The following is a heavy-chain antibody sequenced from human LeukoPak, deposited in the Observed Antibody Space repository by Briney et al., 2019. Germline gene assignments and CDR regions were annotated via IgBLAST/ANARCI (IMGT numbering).Heavy chain of an antibody. CDR3: ARDRGYSYGFDY. Sequence: SETVSLTCAVYGGSFSGYYWSWIRQPPGKGLEWIGEINHSGSTNYNPSLKSRVTISVDTSKNQFSLKLSPVTAADTAVYYCARDRGYSYGFDYWGQGTLVTVSS. J-gene: IGHJ4*02. CDR2: INHSGST. CDR1: GGSFSGYY. D-gene: IGHD5-18*01. V-gene: IGHV4-34*01.